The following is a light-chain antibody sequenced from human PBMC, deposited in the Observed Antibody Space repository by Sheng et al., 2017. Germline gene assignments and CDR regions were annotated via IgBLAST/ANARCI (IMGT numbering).Light chain of an antibody. CDR1: QYSSND. Sequence: DTQMTQSPSSLSASVGDRITITCQASQYSSNDLNWYQQKPGKAPKLLIYDVSHLEAGVPSRFSGRGSGTYFTFTISSLQPEDIGTYYCQQXDNLSRTFGQGTKVEI. V-gene: IGKV1-33*01. CDR3: QQXDNLSRT. J-gene: IGKJ1*01. CDR2: DVS.